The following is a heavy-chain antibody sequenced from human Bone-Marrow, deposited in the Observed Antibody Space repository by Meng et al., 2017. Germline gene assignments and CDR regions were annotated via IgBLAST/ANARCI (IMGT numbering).Heavy chain of an antibody. J-gene: IGHJ3*02. CDR2: INPNSGGT. CDR3: ARERKTTVTTYAFDI. Sequence: ASVKVSCKASGYTFTGYYMHWVRHAPGQGLVWMVRINPNSGGTNYAQKFQGRGTMTRDTSISTAYMELSRLRSDDTAVYYCARERKTTVTTYAFDIWGQGTMVTVSS. D-gene: IGHD4-17*01. CDR1: GYTFTGYY. V-gene: IGHV1-2*06.